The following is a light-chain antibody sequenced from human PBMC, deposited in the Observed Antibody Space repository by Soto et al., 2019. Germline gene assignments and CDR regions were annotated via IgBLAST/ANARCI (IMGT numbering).Light chain of an antibody. CDR3: QSYDSSLSGRV. J-gene: IGLJ2*01. CDR1: TSNIGAGYD. Sequence: QSVLTQTPSVSGAPGQRVTISCTGSTSNIGAGYDVHWYQQLPGAAPKLLIYGNSNRPSGVPDRFSGSKSDTSASLAITGLQAEDEADYHCQSYDSSLSGRVFGGGTKLTVL. V-gene: IGLV1-40*01. CDR2: GNS.